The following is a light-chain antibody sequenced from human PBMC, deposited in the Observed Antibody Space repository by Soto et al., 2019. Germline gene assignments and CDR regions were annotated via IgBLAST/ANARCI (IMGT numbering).Light chain of an antibody. CDR2: GAS. V-gene: IGKV3-20*01. CDR3: QQCGSSSWT. Sequence: EIVLTQSPGTLSLYPGEKANLSCRASQSVSSSFLAWYQQKPGQAPRLLIYGASSRATGIPDRFSGSGSGTDFTLTISRLEPEDFAVYYCQQCGSSSWTFGQGTKVDIK. CDR1: QSVSSSF. J-gene: IGKJ1*01.